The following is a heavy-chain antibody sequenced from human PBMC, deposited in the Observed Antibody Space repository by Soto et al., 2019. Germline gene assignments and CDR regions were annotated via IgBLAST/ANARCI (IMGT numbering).Heavy chain of an antibody. V-gene: IGHV1-69*13. J-gene: IGHJ3*02. CDR2: IIPIFGTA. Sequence: ASVKVSCKASGGTFSSYAISWVRQAPGQGLEWMGGIIPIFGTANYAQKFQGRVTITADESTSTAYMELSSLRSEDTAVYYCARDSPTNYVYSSCYLGHDAFDISAKGTMVTV. CDR1: GGTFSSYA. D-gene: IGHD3-22*01. CDR3: ARDSPTNYVYSSCYLGHDAFDI.